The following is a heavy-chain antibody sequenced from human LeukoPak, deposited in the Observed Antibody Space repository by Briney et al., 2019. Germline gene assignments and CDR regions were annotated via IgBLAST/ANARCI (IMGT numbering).Heavy chain of an antibody. CDR2: ISGHGDST. V-gene: IGHV3-23*01. CDR3: AKDDSALWFGELSHYLNW. D-gene: IGHD3-10*01. J-gene: IGHJ4*02. CDR1: GFEFNMYG. Sequence: PGGSLRLSCAASGFEFNMYGMNWVRQAPGKGLGWVSGISGHGDSTSYADSVKGRFIISRDISKNNLYLQMNSLRADDTAVYYCAKDDSALWFGELSHYLNWWGQGTLVTVSS.